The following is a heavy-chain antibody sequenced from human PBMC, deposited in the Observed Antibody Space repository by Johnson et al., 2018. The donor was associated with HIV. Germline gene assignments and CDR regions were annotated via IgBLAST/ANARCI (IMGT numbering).Heavy chain of an antibody. CDR2: ISYDGSHK. Sequence: QLVESGGGVVQPGRSLRLSCAASGFTFSSYAMHWVRQAPGKGLEWVAVISYDGSHKYYADSVKGRFTISRDNSKNTLYLQMNSLRVEDTAVYYCARDRGSSWANDAFDIWGQGTMVTVSS. CDR1: GFTFSSYA. D-gene: IGHD6-13*01. CDR3: ARDRGSSWANDAFDI. V-gene: IGHV3-30*04. J-gene: IGHJ3*02.